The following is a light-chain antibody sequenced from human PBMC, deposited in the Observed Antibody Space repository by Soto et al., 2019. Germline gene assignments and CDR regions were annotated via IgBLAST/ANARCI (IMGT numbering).Light chain of an antibody. Sequence: DIQMTQSPSSLSASVGDRVTITCRASQSISSYLNWYQQKPGKAPKLLIYAASSLQSGVPSRFSGSGSGTDFTLTISSLQPEDFATYYCQQSYSTSPTFGGGTKVEIK. V-gene: IGKV1-39*01. J-gene: IGKJ4*01. CDR3: QQSYSTSPT. CDR1: QSISSY. CDR2: AAS.